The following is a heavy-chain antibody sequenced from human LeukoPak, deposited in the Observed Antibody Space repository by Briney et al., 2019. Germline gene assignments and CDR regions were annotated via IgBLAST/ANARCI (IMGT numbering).Heavy chain of an antibody. Sequence: SETLSLTCTVSGGSISSSSYYWSWIRQPPGRGLEWIGYIYYSGSTNYNPSLKSRVTISVDTSKNQFSLKLSSVTAADTAVYYCARGGSHSSGWYDGSINFDYWGQGTLVTVSS. CDR2: IYYSGST. D-gene: IGHD6-19*01. J-gene: IGHJ4*02. CDR3: ARGGSHSSGWYDGSINFDY. V-gene: IGHV4-61*01. CDR1: GGSISSSSYY.